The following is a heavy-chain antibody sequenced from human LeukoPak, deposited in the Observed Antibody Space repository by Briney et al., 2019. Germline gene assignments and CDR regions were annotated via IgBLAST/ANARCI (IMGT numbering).Heavy chain of an antibody. Sequence: GGSLRLSCAASGFTFTDYAMSWVRQAPGKGLEWVSAISGSGYSTYFADSVKGRFTISRDNSKNTLYLQMNSLRAEDTAVYYCAKTRPLDSSSWSHGDYWGQGTLVTVSS. CDR2: ISGSGYST. J-gene: IGHJ4*02. CDR3: AKTRPLDSSSWSHGDY. V-gene: IGHV3-23*01. D-gene: IGHD6-13*01. CDR1: GFTFTDYA.